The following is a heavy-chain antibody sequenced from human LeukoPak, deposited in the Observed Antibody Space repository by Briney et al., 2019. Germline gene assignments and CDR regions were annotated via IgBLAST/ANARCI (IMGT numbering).Heavy chain of an antibody. J-gene: IGHJ4*02. D-gene: IGHD3-9*01. Sequence: GESLQISCKGSGYSFTSYWIGWVRPLPGKGLEWMGIIYPGDFDTRYSPSFQGQVTISADKSISTAYLQWSSLKASDTAMYYCARHLSYYDILTGYYPYYFDYWGQGTLVTVSS. CDR1: GYSFTSYW. CDR3: ARHLSYYDILTGYYPYYFDY. V-gene: IGHV5-51*01. CDR2: IYPGDFDT.